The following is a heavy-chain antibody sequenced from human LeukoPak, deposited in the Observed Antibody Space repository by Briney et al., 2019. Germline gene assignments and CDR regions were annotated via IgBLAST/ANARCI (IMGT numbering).Heavy chain of an antibody. CDR2: ISSSSSYI. CDR1: GFTFSSYS. Sequence: GGSLRLSCAASGFTFSSYSMNWVRQAPGKGLEWVSSISSSSSYIYYVDSVKGRFTISRDNAKNSLYLQMNSLRAEDTAVYYCARVGGGQLWLENDYWGQGTLVTVSS. V-gene: IGHV3-21*01. J-gene: IGHJ4*02. CDR3: ARVGGGQLWLENDY. D-gene: IGHD5-18*01.